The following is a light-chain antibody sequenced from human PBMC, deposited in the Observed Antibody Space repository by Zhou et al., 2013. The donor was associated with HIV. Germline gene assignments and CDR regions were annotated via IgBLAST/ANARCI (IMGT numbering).Light chain of an antibody. CDR2: KAS. Sequence: DVQMTQSPSTLSASVGDRVTITCRASQSISTWLAWYQQKPGKAPKVLIYKASSLQSGVPSRFSGSGSGTEFTLTISSLQPDDFATYYCQQYYSTPPAFGQGTRLEIK. J-gene: IGKJ5*01. V-gene: IGKV1-5*03. CDR1: QSISTW. CDR3: QQYYSTPPA.